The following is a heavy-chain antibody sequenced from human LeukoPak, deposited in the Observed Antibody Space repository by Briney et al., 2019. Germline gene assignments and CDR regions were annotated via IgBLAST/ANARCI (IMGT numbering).Heavy chain of an antibody. D-gene: IGHD2-15*01. Sequence: SETLSLTCAVYGGSFSGYYWSWIRQPPGKGLEWIGEINHSGSTNYNPSLKSRVTISVDTSKKQFSLKLSSVTAADTAVYYCARGRGGNDYWGEGTLVTVSS. CDR3: ARGRGGNDY. V-gene: IGHV4-34*01. CDR1: GGSFSGYY. CDR2: INHSGST. J-gene: IGHJ4*02.